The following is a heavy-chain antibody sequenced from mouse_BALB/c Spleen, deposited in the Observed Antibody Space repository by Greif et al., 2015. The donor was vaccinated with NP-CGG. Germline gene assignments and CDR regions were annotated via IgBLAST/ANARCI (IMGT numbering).Heavy chain of an antibody. Sequence: VQLQQSRAKLVKPGDPVKLSCKTSGYTFTSYWMNGVKQRPGRGLEWIGRIAPSDSETHYNQQLKDKATLTVDNSSSTAYIQASSRTSEDSGVYYFASGGNYYYFDYWGQGTSLTVAS. J-gene: IGHJ2*02. D-gene: IGHD2-1*01. CDR1: GYTFTSYW. CDR2: IAPSDSET. CDR3: ASGGNYYYFDY. V-gene: IGHV1S72*01.